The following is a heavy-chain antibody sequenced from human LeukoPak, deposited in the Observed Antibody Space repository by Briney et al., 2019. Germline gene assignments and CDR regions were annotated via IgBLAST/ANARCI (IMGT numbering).Heavy chain of an antibody. V-gene: IGHV4-4*07. CDR2: IYASGTT. D-gene: IGHD3-16*01. CDR3: AREGFRTLDAFDI. J-gene: IGHJ3*02. CDR1: GGSFGSYR. Sequence: SETLSLTCTISGGSFGSYRWNWIRQPAGKGLEWIGRIYASGTTLYDPSLNSRVTLSVDTSKNQISLKLTSVTAADTAVYYCAREGFRTLDAFDIWGQGTMVTVSS.